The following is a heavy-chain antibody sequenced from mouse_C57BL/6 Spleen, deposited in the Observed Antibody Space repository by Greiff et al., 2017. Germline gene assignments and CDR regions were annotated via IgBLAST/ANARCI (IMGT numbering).Heavy chain of an antibody. V-gene: IGHV1-64*01. CDR3: ARYPLYYDYVDY. CDR1: GYTFTSYW. D-gene: IGHD2-4*01. CDR2: IHPNSGST. J-gene: IGHJ2*01. Sequence: VQLQQPGAELVKPGASVKLSCKASGYTFTSYWMHWVKQRPGQGLEWIGMIHPNSGSTNYNEKFKSKATLTVDKSSSTAYMQLSSLTSEDSAVYYCARYPLYYDYVDYWGQGTTLTVSS.